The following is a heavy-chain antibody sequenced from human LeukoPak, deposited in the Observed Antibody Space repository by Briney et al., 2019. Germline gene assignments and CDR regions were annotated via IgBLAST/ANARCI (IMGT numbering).Heavy chain of an antibody. J-gene: IGHJ4*02. CDR3: ARGGIVATIWVLFDY. V-gene: IGHV4-39*01. CDR1: GGSISSSGYY. CDR2: IYYSGST. D-gene: IGHD5-12*01. Sequence: SETLSLTCTVSGGSISSSGYYWGWIRQPPGKGLEWIGSIYYSGSTYYNPSLKSRVTISVDTSKNQFSLKLSSVTAADTAVYYCARGGIVATIWVLFDYWGQGTLVTVSS.